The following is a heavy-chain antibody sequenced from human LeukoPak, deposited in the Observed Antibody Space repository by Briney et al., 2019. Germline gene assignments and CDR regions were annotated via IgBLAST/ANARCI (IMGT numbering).Heavy chain of an antibody. CDR3: ARGFPLDLRHSSSWYGSLYYYYGMDV. J-gene: IGHJ6*02. CDR1: GGSISSYY. D-gene: IGHD6-13*01. Sequence: SETLSLTCTVSGGSISSYYWSWIRQPPGKGLEWIGYIYYSGSTNYNPSLKSRVTISVDTSKNQFSLKLSSVTAADTAVYYCARGFPLDLRHSSSWYGSLYYYYGMDVWGQGTTVTVSS. CDR2: IYYSGST. V-gene: IGHV4-59*01.